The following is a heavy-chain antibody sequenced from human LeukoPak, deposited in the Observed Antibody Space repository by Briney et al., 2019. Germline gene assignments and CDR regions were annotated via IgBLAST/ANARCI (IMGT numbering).Heavy chain of an antibody. CDR2: ISSSGSTI. CDR3: VRDSQYSGYDSPPGY. D-gene: IGHD5-12*01. CDR1: GFTFSDYY. V-gene: IGHV3-11*01. J-gene: IGHJ4*02. Sequence: GGSLRLSCAASGFTFSDYYMSWIRQAPGKGLEWVSYISSSGSTIYYADSVKGRFTISRDNAKNSLYLQMNSLRAEDTAVYYCVRDSQYSGYDSPPGYWGQGTLVTVSS.